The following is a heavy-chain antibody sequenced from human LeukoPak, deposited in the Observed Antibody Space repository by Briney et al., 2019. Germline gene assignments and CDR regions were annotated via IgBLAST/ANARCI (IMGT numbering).Heavy chain of an antibody. D-gene: IGHD6-13*01. Sequence: PGGSLRLSCAASRFTFSSYAMSLVRQAPGKGLEWVSAISGSGGSTYYADSVKGRFTISRDNSKNTLYLQMNSLRAEDTAVYYCAKVGYSSSLRHFDYWGQGTLVTVSS. CDR2: ISGSGGST. CDR1: RFTFSSYA. J-gene: IGHJ4*02. CDR3: AKVGYSSSLRHFDY. V-gene: IGHV3-23*01.